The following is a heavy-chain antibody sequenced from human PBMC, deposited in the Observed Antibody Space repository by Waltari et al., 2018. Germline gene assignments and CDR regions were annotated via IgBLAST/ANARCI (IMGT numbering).Heavy chain of an antibody. CDR2: IYYSGRT. V-gene: IGHV4-39*07. D-gene: IGHD6-13*01. Sequence: QLQLQESGPGLVKPSETLSLTCTVSGGSISSSSYYWGWIRQPPGKGLEWIGSIYYSGRTYYNPSLKSRVTISVDTSKNQFSLKLSSVTAADTAVYYCASIAAAGTEGYYYYGMDVWGQGTTVTVSS. J-gene: IGHJ6*02. CDR3: ASIAAAGTEGYYYYGMDV. CDR1: GGSISSSSYY.